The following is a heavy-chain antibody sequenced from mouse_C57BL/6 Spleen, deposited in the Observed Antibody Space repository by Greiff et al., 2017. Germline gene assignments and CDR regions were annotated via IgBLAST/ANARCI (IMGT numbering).Heavy chain of an antibody. Sequence: QVQLQQPGAELVKPGASVKLSCKASGYTFTSYWMHWVKQRPGQGLEWIGMIHPNSGSTNYNEKVKSKATLTVDKSTTTAYMQLISLTSEYSSVYYCARVFYYDYDGFAYWGQGTLVTVSA. V-gene: IGHV1-64*01. CDR2: IHPNSGST. CDR3: ARVFYYDYDGFAY. D-gene: IGHD2-4*01. J-gene: IGHJ3*01. CDR1: GYTFTSYW.